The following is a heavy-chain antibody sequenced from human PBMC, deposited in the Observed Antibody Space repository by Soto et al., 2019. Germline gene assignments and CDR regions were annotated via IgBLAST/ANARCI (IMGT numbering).Heavy chain of an antibody. CDR2: ISSSSSYI. V-gene: IGHV3-21*01. J-gene: IGHJ4*02. Sequence: SCPASGFTFSSYSMNWVRQAPVKGLEWVSSISSSSSYIYYADSVKGRFTISRDNAKNSLYLQMNSLRAEDTAVYYCAREARIVVVPAAIPDYWGQGTLVTVSS. CDR3: AREARIVVVPAAIPDY. CDR1: GFTFSSYS. D-gene: IGHD2-2*01.